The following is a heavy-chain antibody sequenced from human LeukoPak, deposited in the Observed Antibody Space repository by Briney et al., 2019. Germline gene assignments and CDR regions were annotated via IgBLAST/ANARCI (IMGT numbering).Heavy chain of an antibody. CDR3: ARDSSPRYSGYDWVF. CDR1: GFAFSDYW. J-gene: IGHJ4*02. Sequence: SGGSLRLSXTASGFAFSDYWMSWVGQTPGKGLEWLANINQDGSQTSYVDSVRGRFTVSRDNAKNSLYLQMNSLRADDTAVYYCARDSSPRYSGYDWVFWGRGTLVTVSS. V-gene: IGHV3-7*01. CDR2: INQDGSQT. D-gene: IGHD5-12*01.